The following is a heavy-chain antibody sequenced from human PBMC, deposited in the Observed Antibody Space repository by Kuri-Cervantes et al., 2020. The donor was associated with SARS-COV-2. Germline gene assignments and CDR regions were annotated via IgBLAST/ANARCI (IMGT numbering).Heavy chain of an antibody. V-gene: IGHV3-21*01. D-gene: IGHD4-11*01. CDR1: GFTFSSYS. CDR3: ARGTTGSGY. CDR2: ISSSSSYI. J-gene: IGHJ4*02. Sequence: ETLSLTCAASGFTFSSYSMNWVRQAPGKGLEWVSSISSSSSYIYYADSVKGRFTISRDNAKNSLYLQMNSLRAEDTAVYYCARGTTGSGYWGQGTLVPSPQ.